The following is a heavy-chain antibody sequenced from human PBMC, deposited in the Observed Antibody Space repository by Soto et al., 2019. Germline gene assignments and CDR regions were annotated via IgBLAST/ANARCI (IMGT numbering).Heavy chain of an antibody. Sequence: QTLSLTCAISGDSVSSNSAAWNWIRQSPSRGLEWLGRTYYRSKWYNGYAVSVKSRITINPDTSKNQFSLQLNSVTPEDTAVYYCARDSPPGIAVAGRDAFDIWGQGTMVTVSS. V-gene: IGHV6-1*01. CDR2: TYYRSKWYN. J-gene: IGHJ3*02. CDR1: GDSVSSNSAA. D-gene: IGHD6-19*01. CDR3: ARDSPPGIAVAGRDAFDI.